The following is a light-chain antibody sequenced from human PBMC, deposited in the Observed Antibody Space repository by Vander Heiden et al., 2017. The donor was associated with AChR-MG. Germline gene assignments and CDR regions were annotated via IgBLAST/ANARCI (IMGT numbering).Light chain of an antibody. CDR3: SSYTSSSTV. CDR1: SSDVGGYNY. J-gene: IGLJ7*01. Sequence: QSALTQPASVSRSPGQSITIACTRTSSDVGGYNYVSWYQQHPGKAPNLMIYEVSNRPSGVSHRFSGSKAGNTASLTIAGHQDEDEADYYCSSYTSSSTVFGGGTQLTVL. CDR2: EVS. V-gene: IGLV2-14*01.